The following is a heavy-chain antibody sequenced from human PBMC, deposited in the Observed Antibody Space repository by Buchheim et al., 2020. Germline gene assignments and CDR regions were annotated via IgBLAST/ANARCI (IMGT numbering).Heavy chain of an antibody. V-gene: IGHV4-61*02. CDR1: GGSISSGSYY. CDR2: IYTSGST. CDR3: ARWKDCSSTSCYRDYYYGMDV. Sequence: QVQLQESGPGLVKPSQTLSLTCTVSGGSISSGSYYWSWIRQPAGKGLEWIGRIYTSGSTNYNPSLKSRVTISVDTSKNQFSLKLSSVTAADTAVYYCARWKDCSSTSCYRDYYYGMDVWGQGTT. D-gene: IGHD2-2*02. J-gene: IGHJ6*02.